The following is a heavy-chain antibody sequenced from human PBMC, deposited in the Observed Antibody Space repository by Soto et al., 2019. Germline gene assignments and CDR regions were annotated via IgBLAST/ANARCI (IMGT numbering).Heavy chain of an antibody. D-gene: IGHD2-2*01. V-gene: IGHV1-69*01. CDR1: GGNFRRYA. J-gene: IGHJ6*02. CDR2: ILPIFGSP. Sequence: QVQLVQSGAEVKKPGSSVKVSCKASGGNFRRYAISWVRQAPGQGLEWMGGILPIFGSPSHAQKFRDRVPITADESTSTAYLEVTSLTSEDTAIYYCVFGDCTSTSCSYYFYGLDVWGQGTTVTVSS. CDR3: VFGDCTSTSCSYYFYGLDV.